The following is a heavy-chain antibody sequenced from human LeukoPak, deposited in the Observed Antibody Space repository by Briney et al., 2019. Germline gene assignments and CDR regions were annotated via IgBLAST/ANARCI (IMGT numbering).Heavy chain of an antibody. V-gene: IGHV1-69*06. CDR1: GGTFSSYA. D-gene: IGHD3-10*01. J-gene: IGHJ4*02. CDR2: IIPIFGTA. Sequence: RGASVKVSCKASGGTFSSYAISWVRQAPGQGLEWMGGIIPIFGTANYAQKFQGRVTITADKSTSTAYMELSSLRSEDTAVYYCARADGSGSYYTSGWGQGTLVTVSS. CDR3: ARADGSGSYYTSG.